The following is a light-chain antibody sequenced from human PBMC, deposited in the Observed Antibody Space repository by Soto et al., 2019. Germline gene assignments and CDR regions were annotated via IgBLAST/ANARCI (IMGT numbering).Light chain of an antibody. V-gene: IGKV3-11*01. CDR3: QQRAGSST. CDR2: DAS. Sequence: EIVLTQSPVTLSLSPGERATLSCRASQTVSNQLAWYQQKPGQAPRLRIYDASRRVTGIPARFSGSGSGTDFTLTLSSLEAEDFAVYYCQQRAGSSTFGQGTRLEIK. J-gene: IGKJ5*01. CDR1: QTVSNQ.